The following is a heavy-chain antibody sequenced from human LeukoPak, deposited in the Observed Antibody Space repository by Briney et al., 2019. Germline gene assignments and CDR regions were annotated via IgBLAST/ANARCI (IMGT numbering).Heavy chain of an antibody. CDR2: ISGSGGST. V-gene: IGHV3-23*01. J-gene: IGHJ4*02. Sequence: RGSLRLSCAASGFTFSSYAMSWVRQAPGKGLEWVSAISGSGGSTYYADSVKGRFTISRDNSKNTLYLQMNSLRAEDTAVYYCAKDIRFGELLYSYFDYWGQGTLVTVSS. CDR3: AKDIRFGELLYSYFDY. CDR1: GFTFSSYA. D-gene: IGHD3-10*01.